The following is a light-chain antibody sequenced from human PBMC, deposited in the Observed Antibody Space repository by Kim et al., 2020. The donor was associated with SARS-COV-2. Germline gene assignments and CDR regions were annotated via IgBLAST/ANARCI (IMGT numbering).Light chain of an antibody. Sequence: SYELTQPPSLSVSPGPTASITCSGDKLGDKYASWYQQRPGQSPVLVISQNNSRPSGIPERFSGSNSGNTATLTISGTQAMDQADYYCHVWDRNTAIFGGGTQLTVL. V-gene: IGLV3-1*01. CDR1: KLGDKY. J-gene: IGLJ2*01. CDR2: QNN. CDR3: HVWDRNTAI.